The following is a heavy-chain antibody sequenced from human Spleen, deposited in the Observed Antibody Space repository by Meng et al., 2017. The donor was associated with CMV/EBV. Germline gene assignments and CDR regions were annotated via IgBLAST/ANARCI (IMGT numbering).Heavy chain of an antibody. Sequence: GESLKISCAASGFTFSSYWISWVRQAPGKGLEWVSYISSSSSTIYYADSVKGRFTISRDNAKNSLYLQMNSLRAEDTAVYYCARDISRRFDYWGQGTLVTVSS. CDR3: ARDISRRFDY. CDR1: GFTFSSYW. V-gene: IGHV3-48*04. J-gene: IGHJ4*02. D-gene: IGHD3-3*02. CDR2: ISSSSSTI.